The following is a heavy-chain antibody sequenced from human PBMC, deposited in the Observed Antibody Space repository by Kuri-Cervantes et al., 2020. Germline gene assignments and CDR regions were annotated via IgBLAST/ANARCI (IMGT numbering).Heavy chain of an antibody. V-gene: IGHV4-59*12. Sequence: SETLSLTCAVYGGSFSGYYWSWIRQPPGKGLEWIGYIYHSGSTNYNPSLKSRLTISVDTSRNHFSLKLSSVTAADTAVYYCAREYGCSSGVWFGDYYYYYMDVWGKGTTVTVSS. D-gene: IGHD2-8*01. CDR2: IYHSGST. J-gene: IGHJ6*03. CDR3: AREYGCSSGVWFGDYYYYYMDV. CDR1: GGSFSGYY.